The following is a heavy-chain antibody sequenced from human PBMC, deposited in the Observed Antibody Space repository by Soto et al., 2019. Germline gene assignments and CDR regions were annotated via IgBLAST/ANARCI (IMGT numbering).Heavy chain of an antibody. J-gene: IGHJ4*02. V-gene: IGHV3-66*01. CDR3: ARAPRRYSSRHFDY. D-gene: IGHD5-18*01. CDR2: IYSGGST. Sequence: EVQLVESGGGLVQPGGSLRLSCAASGFTVSSNYMSWVRQAPGKGLEWVSVIYSGGSTYYADSVKGRFTISRDNSKTTLYLQMNSLRAEDTAVYYCARAPRRYSSRHFDYWGQGTLVTVSS. CDR1: GFTVSSNY.